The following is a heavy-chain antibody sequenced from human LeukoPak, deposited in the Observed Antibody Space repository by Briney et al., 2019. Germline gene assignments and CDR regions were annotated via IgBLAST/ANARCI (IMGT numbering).Heavy chain of an antibody. CDR1: GYTLTELS. CDR3: ATGSLRLGEFSLGY. D-gene: IGHD3-16*02. Sequence: ASVKVSCKVSGYTLTELSMHWVRQAPGKGLEWMGGFDPEDGETVYAQRFQGRVTMTEDASADTAYMELSSLRSEDTAVYYCATGSLRLGEFSLGYWGQGTLVTVSS. V-gene: IGHV1-24*01. CDR2: FDPEDGET. J-gene: IGHJ4*02.